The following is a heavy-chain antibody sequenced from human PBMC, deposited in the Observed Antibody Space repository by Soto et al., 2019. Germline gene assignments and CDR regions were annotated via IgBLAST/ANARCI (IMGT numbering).Heavy chain of an antibody. V-gene: IGHV3-48*02. D-gene: IGHD3-10*01. J-gene: IGHJ5*02. CDR3: ARGTAWFGELLSGYWFDP. Sequence: TISRDNAKNSLYLQMNSLRDEDTAVYYCARGTAWFGELLSGYWFDPWGQGTLVTVSS.